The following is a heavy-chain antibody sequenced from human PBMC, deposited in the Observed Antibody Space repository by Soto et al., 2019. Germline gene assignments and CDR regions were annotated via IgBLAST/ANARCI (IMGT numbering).Heavy chain of an antibody. V-gene: IGHV5-10-1*01. CDR2: IDPSDSYT. Sequence: GESLKISCKGSGYSFTSYWISWVRQMPGKGLEWMGRIDPSDSYTNYSPSFQGHVTISADKSISTAYLQWSSLKASDTAMYYCASRYYYDSSGLGAFDIWGQGTMVTVSS. CDR3: ASRYYYDSSGLGAFDI. CDR1: GYSFTSYW. D-gene: IGHD3-22*01. J-gene: IGHJ3*02.